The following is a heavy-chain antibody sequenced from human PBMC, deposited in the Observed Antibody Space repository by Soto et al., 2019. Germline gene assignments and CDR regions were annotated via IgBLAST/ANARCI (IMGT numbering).Heavy chain of an antibody. V-gene: IGHV1-69*13. CDR2: IIPIFGTA. CDR3: ARDIYCSSTSCRPYYYGMDV. J-gene: IGHJ6*02. Sequence: SVKVSCKASGGTFSGYAICWVRQAPGQGLEWMGGIIPIFGTANYAQKFQGRVTITADESTSTAYMELSSLRSEDTAVYYCARDIYCSSTSCRPYYYGMDVWGQGTTVTVSS. D-gene: IGHD2-2*01. CDR1: GGTFSGYA.